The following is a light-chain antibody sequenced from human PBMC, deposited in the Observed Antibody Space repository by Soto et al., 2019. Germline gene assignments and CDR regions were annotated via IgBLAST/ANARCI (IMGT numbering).Light chain of an antibody. V-gene: IGLV2-8*01. CDR2: EVS. CDR3: TSYVGSNIWV. CDR1: SSDVGAYKY. J-gene: IGLJ3*02. Sequence: QSALTQPPSASGSPGQSVTISCTGTSSDVGAYKYVSWYQQYPGKAHKLMIYEVSKRPSGVPDRFSGYKSGNTASLTVSGLQAEDEADYYCTSYVGSNIWVFGGGTKLTVL.